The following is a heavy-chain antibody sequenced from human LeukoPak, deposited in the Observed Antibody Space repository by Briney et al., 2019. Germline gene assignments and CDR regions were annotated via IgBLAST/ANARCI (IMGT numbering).Heavy chain of an antibody. Sequence: PGRSLRLSCAASGFTFSSYAMHWVRQAPGKGLEWVAFIRYDGSNKYYADSVKGRFTISRDNSKNTLYLQMNSLRAEDTAVYYCATTSCGYLYYFDYWGQGTLVTVSS. CDR3: ATTSCGYLYYFDY. D-gene: IGHD3-22*01. CDR1: GFTFSSYA. V-gene: IGHV3-30*04. J-gene: IGHJ4*02. CDR2: IRYDGSNK.